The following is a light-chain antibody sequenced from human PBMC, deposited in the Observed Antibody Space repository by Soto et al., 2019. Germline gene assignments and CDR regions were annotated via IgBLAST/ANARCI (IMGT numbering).Light chain of an antibody. Sequence: QSALTQPASVSGSPGQSITISCTGTSSDVGGYNYVSWYQQHPGKAPNLMIYDVSYRPSGVSNRFSGSKSGNTASLTIFGLQAEDEADYYCNSYTSSSTLVFGSGTKVTVL. CDR1: SSDVGGYNY. J-gene: IGLJ1*01. V-gene: IGLV2-14*01. CDR3: NSYTSSSTLV. CDR2: DVS.